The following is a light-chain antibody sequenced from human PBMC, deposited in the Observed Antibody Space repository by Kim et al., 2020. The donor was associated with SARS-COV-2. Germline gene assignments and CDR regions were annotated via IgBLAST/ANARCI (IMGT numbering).Light chain of an antibody. J-gene: IGKJ2*01. Sequence: SVAHGERATLSCRASQSVGSNLAWYQQKPGQAPRLLIYGASARATGIPARFSGSGSGTEFTLTISSLQSEDFAVYYCQQYNNWPYTFGRGTKLEI. CDR1: QSVGSN. CDR3: QQYNNWPYT. CDR2: GAS. V-gene: IGKV3-15*01.